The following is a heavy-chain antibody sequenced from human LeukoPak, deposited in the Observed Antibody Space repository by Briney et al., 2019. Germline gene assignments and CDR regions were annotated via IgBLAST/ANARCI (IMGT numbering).Heavy chain of an antibody. D-gene: IGHD2-8*01. CDR3: ARDFEAVLMVYATYYFDY. J-gene: IGHJ4*02. CDR2: ISYDGSNK. CDR1: GLTFSSYA. V-gene: IGHV3-30-3*01. Sequence: PGGSLRLSCAASGLTFSSYAMHWVRQAPGKGLEWVAVISYDGSNKYYADSVKGRFTISRDNSKNTLYLQMNSLRAEDTAVYYCARDFEAVLMVYATYYFDYWGQGTLVTVSS.